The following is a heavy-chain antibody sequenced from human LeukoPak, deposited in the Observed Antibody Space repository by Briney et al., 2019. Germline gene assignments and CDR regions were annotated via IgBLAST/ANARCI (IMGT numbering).Heavy chain of an antibody. D-gene: IGHD2-2*02. J-gene: IGHJ4*02. V-gene: IGHV1-46*01. CDR3: AGDPNTYHFDY. CDR1: GYTFTSYY. CDR2: INPSGGST. Sequence: ASVKVSCKASGYTFTSYYMHWVRQAPGQGLEWMGIINPSGGSTSYAQKFQGRVTMTRETSTSTVYMELSSLRSEDTAVYYCAGDPNTYHFDYWGQGTLVTVSS.